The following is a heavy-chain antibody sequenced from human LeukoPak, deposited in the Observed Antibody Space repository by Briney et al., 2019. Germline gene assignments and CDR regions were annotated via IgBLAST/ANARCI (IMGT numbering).Heavy chain of an antibody. J-gene: IGHJ4*02. CDR3: ARSPDRY. CDR1: GFTFSSYS. V-gene: IGHV3-21*01. D-gene: IGHD3-10*01. Sequence: GGSLRLSCVASGFTFSSYSMSWVRQAPGKGLEWVSSISSSSSYIYYGDSVKGRFTISRDNAKNALYLQMNSLRAEDTAVYYCARSPDRYWGQGTLVTVSS. CDR2: ISSSSSYI.